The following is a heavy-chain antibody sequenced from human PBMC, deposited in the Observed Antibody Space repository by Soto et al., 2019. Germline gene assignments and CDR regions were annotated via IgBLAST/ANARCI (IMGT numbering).Heavy chain of an antibody. CDR1: GFTFSSYS. CDR2: ISSSSSTI. J-gene: IGHJ4*02. V-gene: IGHV3-48*02. Sequence: EVQLVESGGGLVQPGGSLRLSCAASGFTFSSYSMNWVRQAPGKGLEWVSYISSSSSTIYYADSVKGRFTISRDNAKNALYLQMNSLRDEDTAVYYCARVDVLLWFGLDYWGQGTLVTVSS. CDR3: ARVDVLLWFGLDY. D-gene: IGHD3-10*01.